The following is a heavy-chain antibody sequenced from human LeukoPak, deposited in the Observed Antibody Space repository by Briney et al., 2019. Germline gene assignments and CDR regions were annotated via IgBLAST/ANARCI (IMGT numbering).Heavy chain of an antibody. CDR1: GFTFSGYS. CDR2: ISSNGANT. D-gene: IGHD5-12*01. Sequence: GGSLRLSCAVSGFTFSGYSMSWVRQAPGKGLEWVSSISSNGANTYYADSVKGRFTISRDNSKNTTYLQMNSLRAEDTAVYYCVRYSGYESHDYWGQGTLVTVSS. J-gene: IGHJ4*02. CDR3: VRYSGYESHDY. V-gene: IGHV3-23*01.